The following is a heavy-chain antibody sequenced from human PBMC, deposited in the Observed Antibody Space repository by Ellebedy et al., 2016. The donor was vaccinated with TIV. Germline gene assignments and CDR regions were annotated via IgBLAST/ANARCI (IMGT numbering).Heavy chain of an antibody. CDR1: GFTFSSYW. Sequence: PGGSLRLSCAASGFTFSSYWLSWVRQAPGRGLEWVINVNPDGTETHSVDSVKGRFTISRDNAKNSLFLQMSSLRVDDTAVYFCAKDGSGYSVSWGQGTLVTVSS. CDR2: VNPDGTET. V-gene: IGHV3-7*03. D-gene: IGHD5/OR15-5a*01. J-gene: IGHJ5*02. CDR3: AKDGSGYSVS.